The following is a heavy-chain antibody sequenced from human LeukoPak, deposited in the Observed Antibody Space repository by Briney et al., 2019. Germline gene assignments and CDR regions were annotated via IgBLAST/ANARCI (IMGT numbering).Heavy chain of an antibody. Sequence: ASVKVSCKASGYTFTSYYMHWVRQAPGQGLEWMGIINPSGGSTSYAQKFQGRVTMTRDTSTSTVYMELSSLRSDDTAVYYCARGIGDHDFWSGYRPHYDHWGQGTLVIVSS. D-gene: IGHD3-3*01. CDR2: INPSGGST. CDR3: ARGIGDHDFWSGYRPHYDH. V-gene: IGHV1-46*01. J-gene: IGHJ4*02. CDR1: GYTFTSYY.